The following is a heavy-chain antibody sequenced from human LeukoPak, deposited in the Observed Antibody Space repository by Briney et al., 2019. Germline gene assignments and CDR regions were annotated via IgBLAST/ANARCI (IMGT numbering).Heavy chain of an antibody. J-gene: IGHJ4*02. CDR3: ASPPAYGGSYYED. V-gene: IGHV3-11*04. Sequence: KPGGSLRLSCAASGFTFSDYYMSWIRQAPGKGLEWVSYISSSGSTIYYADSVKGRFTISRDNAKNSLYLQMNSLRAEDTAVYYCASPPAYGGSYYEDSGQGTLVTVSS. CDR1: GFTFSDYY. CDR2: ISSSGSTI. D-gene: IGHD3-16*01.